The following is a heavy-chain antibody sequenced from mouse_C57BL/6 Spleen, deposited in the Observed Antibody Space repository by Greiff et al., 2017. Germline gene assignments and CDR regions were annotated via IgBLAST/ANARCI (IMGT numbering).Heavy chain of an antibody. CDR2: INPSSGYT. CDR1: GYTFTSYW. V-gene: IGHV1-7*01. CDR3: ARLYGGYAGDYYAMDY. J-gene: IGHJ4*01. Sequence: VQVVESGAELAKPGASVKLSCKASGYTFTSYWMHWVKQRPGQGLEWIGYINPSSGYTKYNQKFKDKATLTADKSSSTAYMQLSSLTYEDSAVYYCARLYGGYAGDYYAMDYWGQGTSVTVSS. D-gene: IGHD2-3*01.